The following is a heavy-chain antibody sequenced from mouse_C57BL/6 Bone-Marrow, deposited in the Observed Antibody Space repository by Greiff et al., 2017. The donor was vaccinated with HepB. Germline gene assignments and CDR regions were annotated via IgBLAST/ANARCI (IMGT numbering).Heavy chain of an antibody. J-gene: IGHJ2*01. CDR1: GYAFSSYW. CDR3: ARSGGTAQATSY. D-gene: IGHD3-2*02. Sequence: VQLQESGAELVKPGASVKISCKASGYAFSSYWMNWVKQRPGKGLEWIGQIYPGDGDTNYNGKFKGKATLTADKSSSTAYMQLSSLTSEDSAVYFCARSGGTAQATSYWGQGTTLTVSS. CDR2: IYPGDGDT. V-gene: IGHV1-80*01.